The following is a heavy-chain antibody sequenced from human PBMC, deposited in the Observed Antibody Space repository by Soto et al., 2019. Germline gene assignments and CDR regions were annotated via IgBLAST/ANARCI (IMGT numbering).Heavy chain of an antibody. Sequence: EVQLVESGGGLVQPGGSLRLSCAASGFTFSTYWMHWVRQVPGKGLVRVSLSNSDGSSAYYVDSVKGRFTISRDNATCTMYLQMNMLRADDTAVFYCAGHRGYCAFDIWGHGTMVTVSS. V-gene: IGHV3-74*01. D-gene: IGHD5-18*01. CDR2: SNSDGSSA. CDR1: GFTFSTYW. CDR3: AGHRGYCAFDI. J-gene: IGHJ3*02.